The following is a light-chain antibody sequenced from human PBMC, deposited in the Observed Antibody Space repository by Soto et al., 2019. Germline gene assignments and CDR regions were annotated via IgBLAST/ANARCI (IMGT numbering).Light chain of an antibody. Sequence: QSVLTQPASVSGSPGQSITISCTGTSSDVGGYNYVSWYQQHPGKAPKLMIYDVSNRPSGVSNRFSGSKSGNTASLTFSGLKAEDEADYYCSSYTSTSPPLCVLGTGTKVPVL. J-gene: IGLJ1*01. V-gene: IGLV2-14*01. CDR2: DVS. CDR3: SSYTSTSPPLCV. CDR1: SSDVGGYNY.